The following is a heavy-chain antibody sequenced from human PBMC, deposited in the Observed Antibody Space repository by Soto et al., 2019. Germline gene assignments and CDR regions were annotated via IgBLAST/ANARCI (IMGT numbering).Heavy chain of an antibody. V-gene: IGHV3-33*08. CDR3: ARDQTDSGGYSDS. CDR1: GFPFRSYG. D-gene: IGHD2-15*01. CDR2: IWNDGSHA. J-gene: IGHJ4*02. Sequence: PGGSLRLSCAASGFPFRSYGIQWVRQAPGKGLEWLGLIWNDGSHAYYADSVKGRFTISRDNSKNTVFLQVSNLRAEDTAVYFCARDQTDSGGYSDSWGQGTLVTVSS.